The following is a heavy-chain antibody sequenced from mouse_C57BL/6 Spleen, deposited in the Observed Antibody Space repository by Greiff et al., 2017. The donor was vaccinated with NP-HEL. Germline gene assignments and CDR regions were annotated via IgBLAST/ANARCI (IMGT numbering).Heavy chain of an antibody. J-gene: IGHJ4*01. V-gene: IGHV1-54*01. CDR2: INPGSGGT. Sequence: QVQLKESGAELVRPGTSVKVSCKASGYAFTNYLIEWVKQRPGQGLEWIGVINPGSGGTNYNEKFKGKATLTADKSSSTAYMQLSSLTSEDSAVYFCARGGGLGRYAMDYWGQGTSVTVSS. CDR1: GYAFTNYL. D-gene: IGHD2-4*01. CDR3: ARGGGLGRYAMDY.